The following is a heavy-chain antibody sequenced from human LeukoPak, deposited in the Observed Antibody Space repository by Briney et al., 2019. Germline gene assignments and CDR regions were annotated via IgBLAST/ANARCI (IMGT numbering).Heavy chain of an antibody. V-gene: IGHV3-21*01. Sequence: AGGSLRLSCAASGFSFSSYTMNWVRQAPGKGLEWVSIISSSSSYIYYADSVEGRFTISRDNAKNALYLQMNSLRVEDTAVYYCARDGRCGGDCYASWGQGTLVTVSS. CDR2: ISSSSSYI. D-gene: IGHD2-21*02. J-gene: IGHJ4*02. CDR1: GFSFSSYT. CDR3: ARDGRCGGDCYAS.